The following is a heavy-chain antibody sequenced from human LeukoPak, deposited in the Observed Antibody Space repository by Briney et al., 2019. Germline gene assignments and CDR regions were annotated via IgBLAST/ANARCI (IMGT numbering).Heavy chain of an antibody. V-gene: IGHV3-30*18. D-gene: IGHD2-2*01. J-gene: IGHJ3*01. CDR1: GFTFSSYG. CDR3: AKDRAGYCSSTSCFYDAFDL. Sequence: GGSLRLSCAASGFTFSSYGMHWVRQAPGKGLEWVAVISYDGSNKYYADSVKGRFTISKDNSKHTLFLQMNSLRAEDTAVYYCAKDRAGYCSSTSCFYDAFDLWGQGTMVTISS. CDR2: ISYDGSNK.